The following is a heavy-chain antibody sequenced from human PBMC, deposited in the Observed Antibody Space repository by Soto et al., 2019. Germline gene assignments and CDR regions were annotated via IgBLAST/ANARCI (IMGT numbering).Heavy chain of an antibody. D-gene: IGHD6-13*01. J-gene: IGHJ4*02. CDR1: GFTFKNYA. CDR2: IRGSGDTT. V-gene: IGHV3-23*01. CDR3: AKRPGIGATGLFEN. Sequence: GGSLRLSCAASGFTFKNYAMTWVRQAPGKGLEWVSTIRGSGDTTYYTDSVKGRFTISRDNSQSTLFLQMNHLRAEDTALYYCAKRPGIGATGLFENWGQGTLVTVSS.